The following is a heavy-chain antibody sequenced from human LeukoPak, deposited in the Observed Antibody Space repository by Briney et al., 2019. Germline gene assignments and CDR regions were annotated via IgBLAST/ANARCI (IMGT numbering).Heavy chain of an antibody. CDR2: IDPGYTAT. Sequence: ASVKVSCKTSGYTFTSYHIHWVRQAPGQGLGWMGIIDPGYTATTYAQKFQGRLTMTTDTSTSAVYMELNSLRSEDTAVYYCTRDGGNWGDSDYWGQGTLVTVSS. J-gene: IGHJ4*02. V-gene: IGHV1-46*01. D-gene: IGHD7-27*01. CDR1: GYTFTSYH. CDR3: TRDGGNWGDSDY.